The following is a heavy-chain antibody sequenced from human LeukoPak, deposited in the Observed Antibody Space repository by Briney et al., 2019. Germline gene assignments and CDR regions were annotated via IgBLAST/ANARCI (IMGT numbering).Heavy chain of an antibody. CDR1: GGTFSSYA. V-gene: IGHV1-69*06. Sequence: ASVKVSCKASGGTFSSYAISWVRQAPGQGLEWMGGIIPIFGTANYAQKFQGRVTITADKSTSTAYMELSGLRSEDTAVYYCARDLQYVDTADSGAFDIWGQGTMVTVSS. J-gene: IGHJ3*02. CDR3: ARDLQYVDTADSGAFDI. D-gene: IGHD5-18*01. CDR2: IIPIFGTA.